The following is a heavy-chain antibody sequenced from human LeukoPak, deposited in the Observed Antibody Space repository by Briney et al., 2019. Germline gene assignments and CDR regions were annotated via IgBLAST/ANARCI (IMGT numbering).Heavy chain of an antibody. CDR2: ISSSGNSI. CDR1: GFIFSSYD. J-gene: IGHJ4*02. Sequence: PRGSLRLSCAASGFIFSSYDMNWVRQAPGKGLEWVSYISSSGNSIYYADSVKGRFTISRDNAKNSLYLQMNSLRAEDTAVYYCARSTDYYDTSGYLTYYFDYWGQGTLVTVSS. CDR3: ARSTDYYDTSGYLTYYFDY. V-gene: IGHV3-48*03. D-gene: IGHD3-22*01.